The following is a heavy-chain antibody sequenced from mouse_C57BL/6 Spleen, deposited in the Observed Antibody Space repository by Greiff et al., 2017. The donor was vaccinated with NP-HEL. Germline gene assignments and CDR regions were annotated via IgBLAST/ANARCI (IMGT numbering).Heavy chain of an antibody. J-gene: IGHJ1*03. CDR2: IDPSDSYT. D-gene: IGHD2-4*01. CDR1: GYTFTSYW. Sequence: VQLQQSGAELVKPGASVKLSCKASGYTFTSYWMQWVKQRPGQGLEWIGEIDPSDSYTNYNQKFKGKATLTVDTSSSTAYMQLSSLTSEDSAVYDCARSRLRTWYFDVWGTGTTVTVSS. CDR3: ARSRLRTWYFDV. V-gene: IGHV1-50*01.